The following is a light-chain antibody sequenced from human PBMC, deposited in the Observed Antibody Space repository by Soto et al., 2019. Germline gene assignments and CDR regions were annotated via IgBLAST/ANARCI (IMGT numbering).Light chain of an antibody. V-gene: IGLV2-23*01. J-gene: IGLJ2*01. CDR3: AVWDNSLNGVA. CDR1: SSDVVNDLL. Sequence: QSALTQPASVSGSPGQSITISCTGTSSDVVNDLLVSWYQQQPGKAPKLMIYEGTKRPAGVSDRFSGSKSGNTASLTISGLQAEDEADYYCAVWDNSLNGVAFGGGTKVTVL. CDR2: EGT.